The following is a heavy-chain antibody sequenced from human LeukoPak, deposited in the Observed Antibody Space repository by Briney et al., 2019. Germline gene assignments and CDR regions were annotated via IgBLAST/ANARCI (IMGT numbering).Heavy chain of an antibody. V-gene: IGHV3-48*04. Sequence: GGSLRLSCAASGFTVSSNYMSWVRQAPGKGLEWVSYISSSSSTIYYADSVKGRFTISRDNAKNSLYLQMNSLRAEDTAVYYCARDEGPKYSSSWYGYYYGMDVWGQGTTVTVSS. J-gene: IGHJ6*02. CDR3: ARDEGPKYSSSWYGYYYGMDV. D-gene: IGHD6-13*01. CDR1: GFTVSSNY. CDR2: ISSSSSTI.